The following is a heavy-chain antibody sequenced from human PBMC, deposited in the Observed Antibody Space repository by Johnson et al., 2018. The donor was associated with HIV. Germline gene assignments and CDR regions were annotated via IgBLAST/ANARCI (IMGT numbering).Heavy chain of an antibody. CDR1: GFTFSSYD. Sequence: VQLVESGGGLVQPGGSLRLSCAASGFTFSSYDMHWVRQATGKGLEWVSAIGTAGDTYYPGSVKGRFTISRENAKNTLYLQMNSLRAVDTAVYYCAKGWEGVTSGDAFDIWGQGTMVSVSS. J-gene: IGHJ3*02. D-gene: IGHD2-21*02. CDR2: IGTAGDT. V-gene: IGHV3-13*01. CDR3: AKGWEGVTSGDAFDI.